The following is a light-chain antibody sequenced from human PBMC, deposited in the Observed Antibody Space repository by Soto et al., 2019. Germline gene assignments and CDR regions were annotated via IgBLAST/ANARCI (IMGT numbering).Light chain of an antibody. Sequence: EIVLTQSPATLSLSPGERATLSCRASQTITTYLAWYQQKPGQPPRLLIYGASNRATGIPARFSGSGSGTDFTLTISNLEPEDFAVYYCQQRSNWPANFGQGTRLEI. CDR3: QQRSNWPAN. J-gene: IGKJ5*01. CDR2: GAS. CDR1: QTITTY. V-gene: IGKV3-11*01.